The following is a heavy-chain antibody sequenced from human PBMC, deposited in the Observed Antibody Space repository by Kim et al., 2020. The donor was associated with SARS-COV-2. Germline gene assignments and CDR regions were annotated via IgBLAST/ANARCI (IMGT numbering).Heavy chain of an antibody. J-gene: IGHJ6*02. CDR1: GFTFSDYY. CDR3: ARDRPGYYGSGSYYNAPKNYGMDV. CDR2: ISSSSSYT. Sequence: GGSLRLSCAASGFTFSDYYMSWIRQAPGKGLEWVSYISSSSSYTNYADSVKVRFTISRDNAKNSLYLQMNSLRAEDTAVYYCARDRPGYYGSGSYYNAPKNYGMDVWGQGTTVTVSS. D-gene: IGHD3-10*01. V-gene: IGHV3-11*06.